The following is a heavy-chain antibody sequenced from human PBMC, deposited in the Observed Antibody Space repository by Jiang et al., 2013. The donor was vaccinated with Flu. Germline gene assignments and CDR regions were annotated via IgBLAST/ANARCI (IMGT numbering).Heavy chain of an antibody. J-gene: IGHJ2*01. CDR1: GFTVSLNY. D-gene: IGHD3-22*01. V-gene: IGHV3-53*01. Sequence: VQLVESGGGLIQPGGSLRLSCAASGFTVSLNYMSWVRQAPGKGLEWVSIIYSGGSTHYADSVKGRFTISRDNSKNTLYLQMNSLRAEDTAVYYCARGDRFYYDSSDYYGRDWYFDVWGRGTLVTVSS. CDR3: ARGDRFYYDSSDYYGRDWYFDV. CDR2: IYSGGST.